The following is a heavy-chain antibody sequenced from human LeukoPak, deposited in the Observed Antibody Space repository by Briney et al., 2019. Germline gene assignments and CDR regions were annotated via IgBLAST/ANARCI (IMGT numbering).Heavy chain of an antibody. V-gene: IGHV4-59*01. J-gene: IGHJ4*02. Sequence: PSETLSLTCSVSGGSISPYYWSWIRQPPGKGLEWIGYIYYSGTTNYNPSLQSRVTISVATSKNQFSLKLSSVTAADTAIHYCARDRASAGGFDYWGQGTLVTVSS. CDR3: ARDRASAGGFDY. CDR2: IYYSGTT. CDR1: GGSISPYY. D-gene: IGHD2-15*01.